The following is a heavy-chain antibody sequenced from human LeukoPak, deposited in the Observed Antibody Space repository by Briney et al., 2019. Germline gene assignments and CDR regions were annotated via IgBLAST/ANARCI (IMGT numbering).Heavy chain of an antibody. CDR3: ARAMKRGYSYGRIWLDP. D-gene: IGHD5-18*01. CDR1: GGSFSGYY. J-gene: IGHJ5*02. V-gene: IGHV4-34*01. Sequence: SETLSLTCAVYGGSFSGYYWSWIRQPPGKGLEWIGEINHSGSTNYNPSLKSRVTISVDTSKNQFSLKLSSVTAADTAVYYCARAMKRGYSYGRIWLDPWGQGTLVTVSS. CDR2: INHSGST.